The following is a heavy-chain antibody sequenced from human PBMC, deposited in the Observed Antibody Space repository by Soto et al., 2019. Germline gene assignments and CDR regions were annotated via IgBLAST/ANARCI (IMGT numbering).Heavy chain of an antibody. J-gene: IGHJ3*01. CDR2: ISSYGTTI. CDR3: ARDWNFWTDYYRSDAFDL. D-gene: IGHD3-3*01. CDR1: GFTFSSYE. V-gene: IGHV3-48*03. Sequence: PXVSLSLSCAASGFTFSSYEMNWVRQAPGKGPEWLSYISSYGTTIYYADSVKGRFTISRDNAKDSLFLQLNSLRVEDTAVYYCARDWNFWTDYYRSDAFDLWGQGTMVTVSS.